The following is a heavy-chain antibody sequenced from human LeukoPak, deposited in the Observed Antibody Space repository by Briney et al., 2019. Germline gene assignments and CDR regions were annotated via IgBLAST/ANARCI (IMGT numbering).Heavy chain of an antibody. CDR3: ARVEGSGWSNLCDY. Sequence: GGSLRLSCAASGFTFSSYGMHWVRQAPGKGLEWVAFIRYDGSNKYYADSVKGRFTISRDNSKNTLYLQMNSLRAEDTAVYYCARVEGSGWSNLCDYWGQGTLVTVSS. CDR2: IRYDGSNK. V-gene: IGHV3-30*02. CDR1: GFTFSSYG. D-gene: IGHD6-19*01. J-gene: IGHJ4*02.